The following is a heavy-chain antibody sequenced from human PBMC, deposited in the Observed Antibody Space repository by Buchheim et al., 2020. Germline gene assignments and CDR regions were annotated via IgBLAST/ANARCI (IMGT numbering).Heavy chain of an antibody. CDR2: INHSGST. V-gene: IGHV4-34*01. D-gene: IGHD3-22*01. CDR1: GGPFSGYY. Sequence: QVQLQQWGAGLLKPSETLSLTCAVYGGPFSGYYWSWIRQPPGKGLEWIGEINHSGSTNYNPSLKSRVTISVDTSKNQFSLKLSSVTAADTAVYYCARFLRDDSSGYPLTGEYYFDYWGQGTL. J-gene: IGHJ4*02. CDR3: ARFLRDDSSGYPLTGEYYFDY.